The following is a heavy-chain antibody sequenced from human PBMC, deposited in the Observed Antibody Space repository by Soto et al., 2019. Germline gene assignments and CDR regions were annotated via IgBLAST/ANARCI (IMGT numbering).Heavy chain of an antibody. CDR2: ISGSGGST. CDR1: GVTFSSYA. Sequence: PGGSVRLSCAASGVTFSSYAMSWVRQAPGKGLEWVSVISGSGGSTYYADSVKGRFTISRDNSKNTLYLQMNSLRAEDTAVYYCAKPSSGYADIRGVPDYWGQGTLVTVSS. CDR3: AKPSSGYADIRGVPDY. D-gene: IGHD3-22*01. V-gene: IGHV3-23*01. J-gene: IGHJ4*02.